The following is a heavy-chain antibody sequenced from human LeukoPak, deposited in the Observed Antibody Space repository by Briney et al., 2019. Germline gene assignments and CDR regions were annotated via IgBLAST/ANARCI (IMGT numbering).Heavy chain of an antibody. J-gene: IGHJ1*01. CDR2: VNSDGSGT. Sequence: GGSLRLSCAASGFTFSSYSMNWVRQAPGKGLVWVSHVNSDGSGTDYADSVKGRFTISRDNAKNTLYLQMNSLRAEDTALYYCAKNPPGGYFQDWGQGTLVTVSS. CDR3: AKNPPGGYFQD. V-gene: IGHV3-74*01. CDR1: GFTFSSYS. D-gene: IGHD2-15*01.